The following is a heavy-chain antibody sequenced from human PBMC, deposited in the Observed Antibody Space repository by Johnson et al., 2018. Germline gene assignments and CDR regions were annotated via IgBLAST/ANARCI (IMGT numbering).Heavy chain of an antibody. D-gene: IGHD1-26*01. V-gene: IGHV3-30*18. J-gene: IGHJ3*02. CDR2: ISYDGSNK. CDR3: ANIVEVDAFDI. Sequence: QVQLVQSGGGVVQXGRSLRLSCAASGFTFSSYGMHWVRQAPGKGLEWVAVISYDGSNKYYADSLKGRFPISRDNSKNTLYLQMHSLRAEATAVYYCANIVEVDAFDIWGQGTMVTVSS. CDR1: GFTFSSYG.